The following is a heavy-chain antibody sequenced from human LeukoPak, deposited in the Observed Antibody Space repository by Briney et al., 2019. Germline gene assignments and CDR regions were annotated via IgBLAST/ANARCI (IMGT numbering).Heavy chain of an antibody. D-gene: IGHD6-19*01. CDR3: ARDRRYSSGWYGYFDY. Sequence: GGSLRLSCAASGFTFSSYGMHWVRQAPGKGLEWVALIWYDGSNEYYADSVKGRFTISRDNSKNTLFLQMDGLRAEDTAVYYCARDRRYSSGWYGYFDYWGQGTLVTVSS. CDR2: IWYDGSNE. CDR1: GFTFSSYG. J-gene: IGHJ4*02. V-gene: IGHV3-33*01.